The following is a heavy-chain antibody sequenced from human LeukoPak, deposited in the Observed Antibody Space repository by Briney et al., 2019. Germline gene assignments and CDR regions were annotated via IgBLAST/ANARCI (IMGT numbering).Heavy chain of an antibody. D-gene: IGHD2-21*02. V-gene: IGHV4-59*13. J-gene: IGHJ3*02. CDR3: ARDCGGDSYLGAFDI. Sequence: SETLSLTCSVSGGSIHTYYWTWIRQPPGKGLEWIGNVYYSETTYYNPSLKSRLTISVDTSKNQFSLKLNSVTAADTAVYFCARDCGGDSYLGAFDIWGQGTVVTVSS. CDR2: VYYSETT. CDR1: GGSIHTYY.